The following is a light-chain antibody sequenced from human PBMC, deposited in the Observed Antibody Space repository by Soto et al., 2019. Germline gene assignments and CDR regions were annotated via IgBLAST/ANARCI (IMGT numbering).Light chain of an antibody. CDR2: AAS. CDR3: QQYNNWIT. CDR1: QSISSTY. V-gene: IGKV3-15*01. J-gene: IGKJ5*01. Sequence: EIVLTQSPGTLSLSPGERATLSCRASQSISSTYLTWYHQKPGQAPRLLIYAASNRATGVPARFSGSWSGTEFTLTISSLQSEDFAVYYCQQYNNWITFGQGTRLEIK.